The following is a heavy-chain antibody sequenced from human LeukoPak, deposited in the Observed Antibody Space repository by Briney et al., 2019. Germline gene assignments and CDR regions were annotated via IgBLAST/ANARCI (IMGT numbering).Heavy chain of an antibody. Sequence: SETLSLTCTVSGGSISKYYWSWIRQPPGKGLEWIGYIYYSGSTNYNPSLKSRVAISVDTSKNQFSLKISSVTAADTAVYYCASLSAGHYGCYDYWGQGNLVTVSS. CDR3: ASLSAGHYGCYDY. J-gene: IGHJ4*02. V-gene: IGHV4-59*08. D-gene: IGHD3-10*01. CDR2: IYYSGST. CDR1: GGSISKYY.